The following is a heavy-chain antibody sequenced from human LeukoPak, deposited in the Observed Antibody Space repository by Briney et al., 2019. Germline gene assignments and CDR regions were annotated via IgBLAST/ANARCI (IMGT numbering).Heavy chain of an antibody. CDR2: ISYDGSNK. CDR1: GFTFSSYA. Sequence: PGGSLRLSCAASGFTFSSYAMHWVRQAPDKGLEWVAVISYDGSNKYYADSVKGRFTISRDNSKNTLYLQMNSLRSEDTAVYYCARGRGGDGYNWLCYFDYWGQGTLVTVSS. V-gene: IGHV3-30-3*01. J-gene: IGHJ4*02. D-gene: IGHD5-24*01. CDR3: ARGRGGDGYNWLCYFDY.